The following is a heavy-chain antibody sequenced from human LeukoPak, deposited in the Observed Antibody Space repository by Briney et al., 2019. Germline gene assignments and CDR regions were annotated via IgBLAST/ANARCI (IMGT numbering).Heavy chain of an antibody. D-gene: IGHD4-23*01. J-gene: IGHJ4*02. V-gene: IGHV3-23*01. CDR3: VKRAPPGSNSDYFDS. CDR2: ISGSGDFP. Sequence: PGGSLRLSCAASGFTFSSYAMSWVRQAPGKGLEWVSAISGSGDFPYYADSVRGRFTISRDNSKNTLSLQMNSLRAEDTAIYHCVKRAPPGSNSDYFDSWGQGTLVTVSA. CDR1: GFTFSSYA.